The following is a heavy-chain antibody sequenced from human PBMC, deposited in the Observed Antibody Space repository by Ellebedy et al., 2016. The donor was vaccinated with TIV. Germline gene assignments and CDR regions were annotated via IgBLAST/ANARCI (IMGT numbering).Heavy chain of an antibody. CDR2: INPNSGGT. J-gene: IGHJ4*02. D-gene: IGHD6-13*01. CDR3: ARDRSPSSSSWYHAQYYFDY. Sequence: ASVKVSXKASGYTFTGYYMHWVRQAPGQGLEWMGWINPNSGGTNYAQKFQGRVTMTRDTSISTAYMELSRLRSDDTAVYYCARDRSPSSSSWYHAQYYFDYWGQGTLVTVSS. CDR1: GYTFTGYY. V-gene: IGHV1-2*02.